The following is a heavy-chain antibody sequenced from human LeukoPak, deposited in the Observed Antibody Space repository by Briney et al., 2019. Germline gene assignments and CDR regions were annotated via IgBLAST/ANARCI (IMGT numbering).Heavy chain of an antibody. J-gene: IGHJ5*02. D-gene: IGHD3-9*01. CDR3: ARDLYYDILTGYYLA. Sequence: GGSLRLSCAASGFTFSSYAMSWVRQAPGRGLEWVSAISGSGGSTYYADSVKGRFTISRDNSKNTLYLQMNSLRAEDTAVYYCARDLYYDILTGYYLAWGQGTLVTVSS. CDR2: ISGSGGST. V-gene: IGHV3-23*01. CDR1: GFTFSSYA.